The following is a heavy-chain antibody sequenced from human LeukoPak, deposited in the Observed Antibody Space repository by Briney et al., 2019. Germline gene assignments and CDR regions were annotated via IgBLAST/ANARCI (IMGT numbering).Heavy chain of an antibody. CDR2: IENDGTNE. CDR1: GFTFSRYG. J-gene: IGHJ4*02. CDR3: VGTFTVFGVVSTIE. D-gene: IGHD3-3*01. Sequence: PGGSLRLSCAASGFTFSRYGVHWVRQAPGKGLEWVAFIENDGTNEYYADSVRGRFSISRDNSQNTVFLQMSSLRVDDTAAYYCVGTFTVFGVVSTIEWGQGTLVTVSS. V-gene: IGHV3-30*02.